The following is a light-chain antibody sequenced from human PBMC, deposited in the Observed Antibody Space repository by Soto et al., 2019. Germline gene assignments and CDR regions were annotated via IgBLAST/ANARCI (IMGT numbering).Light chain of an antibody. CDR3: QLYYTTPLLT. V-gene: IGKV4-1*01. CDR1: QSVLYNSKNKNY. Sequence: DIVMTQSPDSLAVSLGERATINCKASQSVLYNSKNKNYLAWYQHKPGQPPKLLIYWASTRESGVPDRFSGSGSGTDFTLTISSLQAEDVAVYYCQLYYTTPLLTFGGRTKVEIK. J-gene: IGKJ4*01. CDR2: WAS.